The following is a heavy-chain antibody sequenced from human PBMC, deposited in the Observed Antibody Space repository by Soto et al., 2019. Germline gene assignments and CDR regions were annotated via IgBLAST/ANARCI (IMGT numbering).Heavy chain of an antibody. D-gene: IGHD2-15*01. Sequence: QIALKESGPAVLKHPKPLTLNCTLSGSSLSTSGLGVDRLHQSPERPLEWLALIYWDDNKRYSPSLKNRLTITQVSSKNQVGSTMTHMNPMGTGTYYCRWHWSGARCDSAVSLGRYTQYNTDVWGIGTGVTVSS. J-gene: IGHJ6*03. CDR2: IYWDDNK. CDR1: GSSLSTSGLG. CDR3: RWHWSGARCDSAVSLGRYTQYNTDV. V-gene: IGHV2-5*02.